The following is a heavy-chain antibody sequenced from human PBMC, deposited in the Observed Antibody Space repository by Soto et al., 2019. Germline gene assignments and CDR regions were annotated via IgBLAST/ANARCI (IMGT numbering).Heavy chain of an antibody. V-gene: IGHV3-21*01. CDR1: GFTFSSYS. Sequence: EVQLVESGGGLVKPGGSLRLSCAASGFTFSSYSMNWVRQAPGKGLEWVSSISSSSSYIYYADSVKGRFTISRDNAKNSLYLQMNSLRAEDTAVYYCARDKQWLVPYYYYGMDVWAKGPRSPSP. CDR3: ARDKQWLVPYYYYGMDV. D-gene: IGHD6-19*01. CDR2: ISSSSSYI. J-gene: IGHJ6*02.